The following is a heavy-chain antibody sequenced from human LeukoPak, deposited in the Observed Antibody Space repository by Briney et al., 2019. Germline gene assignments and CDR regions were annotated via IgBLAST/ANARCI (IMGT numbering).Heavy chain of an antibody. D-gene: IGHD3-22*01. CDR2: ISYDGSNK. J-gene: IGHJ4*02. Sequence: GGSLRLSCAASGFTFSSYGMHWVRQAPGKGLEWVAVISYDGSNKYYADSVKGRFTISRDNSKNTLYLQMNSLRAEDTAVCYCAKDRIPSLYDSSGNAFDYWGQGTLVTVSS. V-gene: IGHV3-30*18. CDR3: AKDRIPSLYDSSGNAFDY. CDR1: GFTFSSYG.